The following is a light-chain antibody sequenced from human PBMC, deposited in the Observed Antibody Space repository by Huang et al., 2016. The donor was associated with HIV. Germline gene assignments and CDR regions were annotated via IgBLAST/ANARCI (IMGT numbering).Light chain of an antibody. CDR3: QQYATSPLT. CDR2: GAS. J-gene: IGKJ4*01. V-gene: IGKV3-20*01. Sequence: EIVLTQSPGTLSLSPGQRATLSCRASQSISSGYLAWYQQKPGRAPSILIHGASRRVTGVPDRFSGSGSGTDFTLTVTSLKPEDFAVYYCQQYATSPLTFGGGTKVEIK. CDR1: QSISSGY.